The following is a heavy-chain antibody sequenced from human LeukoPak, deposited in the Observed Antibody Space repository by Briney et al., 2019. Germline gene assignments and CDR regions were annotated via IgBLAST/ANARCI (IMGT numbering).Heavy chain of an antibody. J-gene: IGHJ4*02. V-gene: IGHV6-1*01. CDR2: TYYRSKWYN. CDR1: GDSVSSNSAA. D-gene: IGHD6-19*01. CDR3: ARSRSFPYSSGWLPQRN. Sequence: SQTLSLTCAISGDSVSSNSAAWNWIRQSPSRGLEWLGRTYYRSKWYNEYAVSVKSRIIINPDTSKNQFSLQLNSVTPEDTAVYYCARSRSFPYSSGWLPQRNWGQGTLDTVSS.